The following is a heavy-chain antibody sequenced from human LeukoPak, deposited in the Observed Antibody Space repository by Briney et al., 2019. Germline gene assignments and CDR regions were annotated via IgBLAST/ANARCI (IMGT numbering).Heavy chain of an antibody. V-gene: IGHV4-39*01. Sequence: SETLSLTCTVSGGSISSSSYYWGWLRQPPGKGLEWIGSIYYSGSTYYNPSLKSRVTISVDTSKNQFSLKLSSVTAADTAVYYCARHVRDYYDSSGYWGDDAFDIWGQGTMVTVSS. CDR1: GGSISSSSYY. CDR2: IYYSGST. CDR3: ARHVRDYYDSSGYWGDDAFDI. D-gene: IGHD3-22*01. J-gene: IGHJ3*02.